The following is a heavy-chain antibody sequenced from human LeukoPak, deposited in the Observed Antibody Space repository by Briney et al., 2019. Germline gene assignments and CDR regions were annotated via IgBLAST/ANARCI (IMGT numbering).Heavy chain of an antibody. CDR2: IYYSGST. V-gene: IGHV4-59*01. D-gene: IGHD3-10*01. CDR3: ARDYRDQITMVRGTPSPFDY. CDR1: GGSISSYY. J-gene: IGHJ4*02. Sequence: SETLSLTCTVSGGSISSYYWSWIRQPPGKGLEWIGYIYYSGSTNYNPSLKSRVTISVDTSKNQFSLKLSSVTAADTAVYYCARDYRDQITMVRGTPSPFDYWGQGTLVTVSS.